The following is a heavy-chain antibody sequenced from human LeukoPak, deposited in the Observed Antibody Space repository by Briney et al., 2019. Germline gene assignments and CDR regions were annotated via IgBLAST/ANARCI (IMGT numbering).Heavy chain of an antibody. D-gene: IGHD3-10*01. CDR2: IHDSGRT. Sequence: SETLSPTCAVYGGSFSGYYWSWIRQPPGKGLEWIGFIHDSGRTYYSPSLKSRVTISLDTSKNQFSLRLTSVTAADAAVYYCASRHGDSGSSNCWGQGALVTVSS. V-gene: IGHV4-59*12. CDR1: GGSFSGYY. CDR3: ASRHGDSGSSNC. J-gene: IGHJ4*02.